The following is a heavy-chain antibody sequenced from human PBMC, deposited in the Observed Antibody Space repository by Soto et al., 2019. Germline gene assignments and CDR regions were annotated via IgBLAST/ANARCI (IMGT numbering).Heavy chain of an antibody. V-gene: IGHV3-23*01. J-gene: IGHJ6*02. Sequence: EVQLLESGGGLVQPGGSLRISCAASGLTFSANPMSWVRQAPGKGLEWVSSVSGNGGATYYADSVKGRFTISRDNSNHTLYLLLNSLRVEDTAVYYCVKGGWMGICNYYVLDVWGQGTTVTVSS. D-gene: IGHD5-12*01. CDR1: GLTFSANP. CDR3: VKGGWMGICNYYVLDV. CDR2: VSGNGGAT.